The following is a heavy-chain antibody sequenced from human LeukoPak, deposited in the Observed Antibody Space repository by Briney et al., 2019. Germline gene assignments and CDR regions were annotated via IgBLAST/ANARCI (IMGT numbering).Heavy chain of an antibody. CDR1: AVSISSYY. D-gene: IGHD3-10*01. V-gene: IGHV4-59*13. CDR2: IYYSGST. CDR3: ARVGGSGSYYYAMDV. J-gene: IGHJ6*02. Sequence: SETLSLTCTVSAVSISSYYWSWIRQPPGKGLEWIVYIYYSGSTNYNPSLKSRVTISVDTSKNQFSLKLSSVTAADTAVYYCARVGGSGSYYYAMDVWGQGTTVTVSS.